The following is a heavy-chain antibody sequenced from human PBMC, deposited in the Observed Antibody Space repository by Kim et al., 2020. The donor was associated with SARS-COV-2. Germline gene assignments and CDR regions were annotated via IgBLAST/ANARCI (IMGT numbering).Heavy chain of an antibody. J-gene: IGHJ4*02. Sequence: GGSLRLSCVASGFTLSTYAMNWVRLPPGKGLEWVADINGRGSETFYADSVKGRFTISRDISKNTLYLQMNNLRDEDTAVYYCAKRRRDGQNSHLDYWGQGTLVTVSS. CDR2: INGRGSET. CDR3: AKRRRDGQNSHLDY. V-gene: IGHV3-23*01. D-gene: IGHD1-7*01. CDR1: GFTLSTYA.